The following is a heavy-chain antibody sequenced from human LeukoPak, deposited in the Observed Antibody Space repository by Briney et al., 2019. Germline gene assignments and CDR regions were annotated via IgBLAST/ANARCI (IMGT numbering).Heavy chain of an antibody. V-gene: IGHV1-18*01. CDR2: ISAYNGNT. D-gene: IGHD3-22*01. Sequence: ASVKVSCKASGYTFTSYGISWVRQAPGQGLEWMGWISAYNGNTNYAQKLQGRVTMTTDTSTSTAYMELRSLRSDDTAVYYCARDYYDSSGYYWASDYWGQGTLVTVSS. CDR3: ARDYYDSSGYYWASDY. CDR1: GYTFTSYG. J-gene: IGHJ4*02.